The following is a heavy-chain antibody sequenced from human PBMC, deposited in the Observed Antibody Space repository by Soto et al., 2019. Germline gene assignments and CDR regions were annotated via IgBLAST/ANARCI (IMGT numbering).Heavy chain of an antibody. J-gene: IGHJ6*02. CDR2: ISYDGSNK. V-gene: IGHV3-30-3*01. D-gene: IGHD4-17*01. CDR1: GFTFSSYA. CDR3: ARDNRAEGRQLWGDYGPPDYYYGMDV. Sequence: GGSLRLSCAASGFTFSSYAMHWVRQAPGKGLEWVAVISYDGSNKYYADSVKGRFTISRDNSKNTLYLQMNSLRAEDTAVYYCARDNRAEGRQLWGDYGPPDYYYGMDVWGQGTTVTVSS.